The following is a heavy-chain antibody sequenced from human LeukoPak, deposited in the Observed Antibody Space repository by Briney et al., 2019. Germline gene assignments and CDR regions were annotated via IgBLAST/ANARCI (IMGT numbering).Heavy chain of an antibody. V-gene: IGHV4-4*07. Sequence: SETLSFTCTVSGGSISSNYWSWIRQPAGKGLEWIGRIHDSGNTNYNPSLKSRVTMSIDTSKNQFSLKLSSVTAADTAVYYCARDPNSALWGQGTLVTVSS. D-gene: IGHD4-23*01. J-gene: IGHJ4*02. CDR2: IHDSGNT. CDR3: ARDPNSAL. CDR1: GGSISSNY.